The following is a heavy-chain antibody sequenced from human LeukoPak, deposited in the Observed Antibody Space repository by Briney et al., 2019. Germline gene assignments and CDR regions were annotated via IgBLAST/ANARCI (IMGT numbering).Heavy chain of an antibody. Sequence: PSETLSLTCTVSGGSISSYYWSWIRQSPGKGLEWIGYIYYSGSTYYNPSLKSRVTISIDTSKNQFSLKLSSVTAADTAVYYCARDRSWRSGYYGYFDYWGQGTLVTVSS. V-gene: IGHV4-59*01. D-gene: IGHD3-3*01. CDR1: GGSISSYY. CDR3: ARDRSWRSGYYGYFDY. CDR2: IYYSGST. J-gene: IGHJ4*02.